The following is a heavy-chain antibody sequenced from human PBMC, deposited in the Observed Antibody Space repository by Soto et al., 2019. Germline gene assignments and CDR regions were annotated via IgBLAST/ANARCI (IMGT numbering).Heavy chain of an antibody. CDR3: ARQIKIFGVVTDY. V-gene: IGHV4-39*01. CDR1: GGSISSSSYY. J-gene: IGHJ4*02. D-gene: IGHD3-3*01. Sequence: QLQLQESGPGLVKPSETLSLTCTVSGGSISSSSYYWGWIRQPPGKGLEWIGSIYYSGSTYYNPSLKSRVTISVDTSKNQFSLKLSSVTAADTAVYYRARQIKIFGVVTDYWGQGTLVTVSS. CDR2: IYYSGST.